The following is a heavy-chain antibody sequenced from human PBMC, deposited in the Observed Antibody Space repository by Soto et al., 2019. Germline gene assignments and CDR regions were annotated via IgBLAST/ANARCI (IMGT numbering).Heavy chain of an antibody. CDR1: GGTFSSYI. J-gene: IGHJ4*02. V-gene: IGHV1-69*02. CDR3: ATPFGSSGN. Sequence: QVQLVQSGAEVKKPGSSVKVSCKASGGTFSSYIISWVRQARGQGLEWMGRIIPILGIANYAQKFQGRVTITADKSTSTAYMELSSLRSEDTAVYYCATPFGSSGNWGQGTLVTVSS. D-gene: IGHD3-10*01. CDR2: IIPILGIA.